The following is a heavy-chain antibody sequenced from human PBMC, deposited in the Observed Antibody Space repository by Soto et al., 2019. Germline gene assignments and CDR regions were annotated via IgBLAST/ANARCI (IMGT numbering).Heavy chain of an antibody. CDR2: INKSGGSR. V-gene: IGHV3-23*01. CDR3: AHVAQSGVVIEYFDS. J-gene: IGHJ4*02. CDR1: GFTFNTFA. Sequence: GVSLRLSCAASGFTFNTFAMTWVRQAPGRGLEWVSRINKSGGSRYYADSVKGRFTVSRANSNNTLYLQMNSLRAEDTAIYYCAHVAQSGVVIEYFDSWGQGSLVTVSP. D-gene: IGHD3-3*01.